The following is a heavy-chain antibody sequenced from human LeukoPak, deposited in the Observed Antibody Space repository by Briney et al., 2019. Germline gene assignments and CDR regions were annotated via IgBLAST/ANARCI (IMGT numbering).Heavy chain of an antibody. CDR2: IYYSGST. Sequence: SETLSLTCTVSGGSISSSSYYWGWIRQPPGKGLEWIGSIYYSGSTYYNPSLKSRVTISVDTSKNQFSLNLNSVTAADTAMYFCARDEGSAYPFDYWGQGTLVTASS. J-gene: IGHJ4*02. CDR1: GGSISSSSYY. V-gene: IGHV4-39*07. D-gene: IGHD3-22*01. CDR3: ARDEGSAYPFDY.